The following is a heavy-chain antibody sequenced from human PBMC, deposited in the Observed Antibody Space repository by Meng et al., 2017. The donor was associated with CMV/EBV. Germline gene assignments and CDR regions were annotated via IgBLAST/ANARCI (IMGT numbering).Heavy chain of an antibody. CDR3: SRDRWQSQVVAARVHWFDP. Sequence: GGSLRLSCAASGFTFSSYSMSWVRQAPGKGLEWVSSISSSSSYIYYADSVKGRFTISRDNAKNSLYLQMNSLRAEDTAVYYCSRDRWQSQVVAARVHWFDPWGQGTLVTVSS. D-gene: IGHD2-2*01. CDR2: ISSSSSYI. V-gene: IGHV3-21*01. CDR1: GFTFSSYS. J-gene: IGHJ5*02.